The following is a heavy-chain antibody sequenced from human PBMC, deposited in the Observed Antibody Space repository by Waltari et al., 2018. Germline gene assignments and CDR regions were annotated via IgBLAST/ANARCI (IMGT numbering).Heavy chain of an antibody. V-gene: IGHV3-33*01. CDR3: ASQSTTLFDY. Sequence: QVQLVESGGGVVQPGRSLRLSCAAPGLTFSRFGMHWVSQAPGKGLEWVAVIWHDGSNEYYVDSVKGRFTISRDNSKNTLYLQMNSLRAEDSAVYYCASQSTTLFDYWGQGTLVTVSS. J-gene: IGHJ4*02. CDR2: IWHDGSNE. D-gene: IGHD2-15*01. CDR1: GLTFSRFG.